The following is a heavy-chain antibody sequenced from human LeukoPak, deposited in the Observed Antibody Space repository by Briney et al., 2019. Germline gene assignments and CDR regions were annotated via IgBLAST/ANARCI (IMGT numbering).Heavy chain of an antibody. D-gene: IGHD5/OR15-5a*01. CDR3: ARRPSIVSGYFDY. V-gene: IGHV5-51*01. CDR2: IYPGDSDT. Sequence: GESLKISCKGSGYSFTTYWIGWVRQMPGKGLEWMGIIYPGDSDTRYSPSFQGQVTISADKSISTAYLQWSSLKASDAAMYYCARRPSIVSGYFDYWGQGTPVTVSS. CDR1: GYSFTTYW. J-gene: IGHJ4*02.